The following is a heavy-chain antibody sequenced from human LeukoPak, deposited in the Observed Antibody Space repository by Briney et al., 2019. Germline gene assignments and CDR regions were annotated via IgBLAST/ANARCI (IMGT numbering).Heavy chain of an antibody. J-gene: IGHJ5*01. Sequence: SETLSLTCAVSGGSISSSNWWTWVRQPPGKGLEWIGEIYHSGSTNYNPSLKSRVTISVDKTKNQFSLKLSSVTAADTAVYFCARKYCSSTSCDFFWFDSWAREPWPPSPQ. CDR3: ARKYCSSTSCDFFWFDS. D-gene: IGHD2-2*01. V-gene: IGHV4-4*02. CDR1: GGSISSSNW. CDR2: IYHSGST.